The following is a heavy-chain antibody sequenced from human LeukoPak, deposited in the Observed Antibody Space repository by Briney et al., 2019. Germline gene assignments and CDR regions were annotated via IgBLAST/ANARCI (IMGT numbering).Heavy chain of an antibody. CDR3: AKVMNSGGYWHFDY. Sequence: PGGSLRLSCAASGFTFSSYAMSWVRQAPGKGLEWVSAITGSGGTTQYADSVKGRVTFSRDNSKNTLYLHMTSLRAEDTALYYCAKVMNSGGYWHFDYWGQGTLVTVSS. CDR1: GFTFSSYA. CDR2: ITGSGGTT. V-gene: IGHV3-23*01. D-gene: IGHD3-22*01. J-gene: IGHJ4*02.